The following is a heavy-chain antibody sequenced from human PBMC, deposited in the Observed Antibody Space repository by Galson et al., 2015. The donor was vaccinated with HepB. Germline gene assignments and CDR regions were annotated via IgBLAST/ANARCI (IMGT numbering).Heavy chain of an antibody. D-gene: IGHD1-14*01. CDR2: IGTAGDP. CDR1: GFTFSSYD. J-gene: IGHJ3*02. Sequence: SLRLSCAASGFTFSSYDMHWVRQATGKGLEWVSAIGTAGDPYYPGSTKGRFTISRENAKNSLYLQMNSLRAGDTVVYYCARGDRSSDAFDIWGQGTMVTVSS. CDR3: ARGDRSSDAFDI. V-gene: IGHV3-13*05.